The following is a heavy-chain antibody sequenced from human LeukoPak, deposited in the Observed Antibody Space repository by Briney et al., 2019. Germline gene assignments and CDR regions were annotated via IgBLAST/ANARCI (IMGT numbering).Heavy chain of an antibody. CDR2: TYSGGST. J-gene: IGHJ1*01. V-gene: IGHV3-66*01. Sequence: GGSLRLSCAASGFTVSTNYMSWVRQAPGKGLEWVSLTYSGGSTYYADSVKGRFTISRDNSKNTLYLQMNSLRAEDTALYYCARGGIGYYDSSGYDEYFQHWGQGTLVTVSS. CDR3: ARGGIGYYDSSGYDEYFQH. D-gene: IGHD3-22*01. CDR1: GFTVSTNY.